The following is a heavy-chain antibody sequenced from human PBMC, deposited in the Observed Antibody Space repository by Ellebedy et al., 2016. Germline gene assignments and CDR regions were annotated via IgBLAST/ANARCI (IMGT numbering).Heavy chain of an antibody. CDR1: GGSISSGSYY. D-gene: IGHD3-10*01. J-gene: IGHJ6*03. CDR3: ARDGYGSGTYYYYYYMDV. Sequence: SETLSLXXTVSGGSISSGSYYWSWIRQPAGKGLEWIGRIYTSGSTNYNPSLKSRVTMSVDTSKNQFSLKVSSVTAADTAVYYCARDGYGSGTYYYYYYMDVWGKGTTVTVSS. V-gene: IGHV4-61*02. CDR2: IYTSGST.